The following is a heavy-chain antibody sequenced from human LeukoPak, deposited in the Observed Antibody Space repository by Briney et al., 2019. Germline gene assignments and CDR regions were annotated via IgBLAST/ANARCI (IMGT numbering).Heavy chain of an antibody. CDR3: AKDPERWLQLRLGFSD. CDR1: GLTFSNFA. J-gene: IGHJ4*02. CDR2: MSGNGRDT. D-gene: IGHD5-24*01. V-gene: IGHV3-23*01. Sequence: PGGSLRLSCTASGLTFSNFAMSWVRQTPEKGLEWVSGMSGNGRDTYYADSVKGRFTISRDNSKNTLYLQMNSLRAEDTAVYYCAKDPERWLQLRLGFSDWGQGTLATVSS.